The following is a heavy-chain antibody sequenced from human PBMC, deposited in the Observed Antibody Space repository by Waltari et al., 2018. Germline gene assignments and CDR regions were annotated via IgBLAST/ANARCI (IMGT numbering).Heavy chain of an antibody. V-gene: IGHV3-9*01. D-gene: IGHD6-13*01. CDR1: GFIFDSYT. CDR3: AKKAGSSWTEAFDV. J-gene: IGHJ3*01. CDR2: ISWNSGTT. Sequence: EAQLVESGGGLVQPGRSLRRACAAYGFIFDSYTIHWVRQPPGKGLEWVSGISWNSGTTAYADSVKGRFTISRDNARSSLFLQMDSLRVEDTALYFCAKKAGSSWTEAFDVWGRGTMVTVSS.